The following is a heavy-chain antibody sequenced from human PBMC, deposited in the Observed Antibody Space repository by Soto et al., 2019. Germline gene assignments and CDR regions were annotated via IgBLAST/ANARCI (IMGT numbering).Heavy chain of an antibody. CDR2: VNLDGSRP. V-gene: IGHV3-74*01. Sequence: PGGSLRLSCAASGFTFSGFWMYWVRQAPGKGLAWVSRVNLDGSRPTFADSVKGRFTIYRDNAKNTLYLQMNSLRAEDTAVYYCARANGYLNSHLDSWGQGTLVTVSS. CDR3: ARANGYLNSHLDS. CDR1: GFTFSGFW. D-gene: IGHD5-18*01. J-gene: IGHJ4*02.